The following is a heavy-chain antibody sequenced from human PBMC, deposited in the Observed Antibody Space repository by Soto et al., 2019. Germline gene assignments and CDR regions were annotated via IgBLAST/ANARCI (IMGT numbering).Heavy chain of an antibody. V-gene: IGHV4-39*01. CDR3: ASRYCTNGVCYTGPVDY. Sequence: PSETLSLTCTVSGGSISSSSYYWGWIRQPPGKGLEWIGSIYYSGSTHYNPSLKSRVTISVDTSKNQFSPKLSSVTAADTAVYYCASRYCTNGVCYTGPVDYWGQGTLVTVSS. CDR1: GGSISSSSYY. J-gene: IGHJ4*02. CDR2: IYYSGST. D-gene: IGHD2-8*01.